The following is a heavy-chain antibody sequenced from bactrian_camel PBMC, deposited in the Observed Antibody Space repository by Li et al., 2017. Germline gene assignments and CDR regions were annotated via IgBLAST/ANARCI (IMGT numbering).Heavy chain of an antibody. CDR3: AADLGPPLRVFDQRDY. D-gene: IGHD5*01. CDR1: GDIYYTAC. V-gene: IGHV3S53*01. CDR2: IDKDGDT. Sequence: HVQLVESGGDSVQAGGSLRLSCSYSGDIYYTACMGWFRQAPGREREGVAVIDKDGDTGYAHSVKGRFTVSRDNAKNILYLQMDRLKTEDTAVYYCAADLGPPLRVFDQRDYWGQGTQVTVS. J-gene: IGHJ4*01.